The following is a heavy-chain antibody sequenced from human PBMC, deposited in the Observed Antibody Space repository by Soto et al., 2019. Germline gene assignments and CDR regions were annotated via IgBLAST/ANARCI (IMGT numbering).Heavy chain of an antibody. CDR1: GGSFSGYY. CDR3: ARGQYIGIAAAGIDY. D-gene: IGHD6-13*01. Sequence: QVQLQQWGAGLLKPSETLSLTCAVYGGSFSGYYWSWIRQPPGKGLEWIGEINHSGSTNYNPSLKSRVTISVDTSKNQFSLKLSSVTAADTAVYYCARGQYIGIAAAGIDYWGQGTLVTVSS. J-gene: IGHJ4*02. CDR2: INHSGST. V-gene: IGHV4-34*01.